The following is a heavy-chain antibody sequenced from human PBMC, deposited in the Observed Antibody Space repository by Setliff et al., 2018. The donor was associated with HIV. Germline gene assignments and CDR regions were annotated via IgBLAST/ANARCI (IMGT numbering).Heavy chain of an antibody. CDR1: GYTFTNYA. V-gene: IGHV1-3*01. Sequence: GASVKVSCKASGYTFTNYAIHWVRQAPGQRLEWMGWINPGNGNTKYSQKFQGRVTITRDTSATTAYMELSSLRSEDTAIFYCAREPIGGDDAFDIWGQGIMVTVS. CDR3: AREPIGGDDAFDI. D-gene: IGHD2-21*02. CDR2: INPGNGNT. J-gene: IGHJ3*02.